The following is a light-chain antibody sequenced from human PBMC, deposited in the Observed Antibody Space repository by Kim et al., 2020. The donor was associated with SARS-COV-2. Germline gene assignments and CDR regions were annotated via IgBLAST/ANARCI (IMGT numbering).Light chain of an antibody. CDR3: QAWDSSTWV. J-gene: IGLJ3*02. V-gene: IGLV3-1*01. Sequence: VPVSPGQTASITCSGDKLGDKYACWYQQKPGQSPVLVIYQDSKRPSGIPERFSGSNSGNTATLTISGTQAMDEADYYCQAWDSSTWVFGGGTQLTVL. CDR1: KLGDKY. CDR2: QDS.